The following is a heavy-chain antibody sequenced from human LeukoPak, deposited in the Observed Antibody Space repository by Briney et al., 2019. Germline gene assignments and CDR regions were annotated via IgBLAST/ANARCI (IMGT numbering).Heavy chain of an antibody. CDR1: GFTFSTYS. D-gene: IGHD2-21*02. CDR2: ISSSSSTI. J-gene: IGHJ2*01. CDR3: ARVSCGGDCNNLLWHFDL. V-gene: IGHV3-48*02. Sequence: LPGGSLRLSCGASGFTFSTYSMNWVRQAPGKGLEWVSYISSSSSTIHYADSVKGRFTISRDNAKNSLYLQMNSLRDEDTAVYYCARVSCGGDCNNLLWHFDLWGRGTLVTVAS.